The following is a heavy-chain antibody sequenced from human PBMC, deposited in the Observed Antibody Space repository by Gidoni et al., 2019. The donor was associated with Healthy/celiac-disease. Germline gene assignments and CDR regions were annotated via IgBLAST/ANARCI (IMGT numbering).Heavy chain of an antibody. D-gene: IGHD3-3*01. Sequence: LQLQESGSGLVKPSQTLSLTCDVSGGSVSRAGYSWSWIRQPPGKGLEWIGYFYHSGSTYYNPSLKNRVTISVDRSKNQFSLELSSVTAADTAVYYCARSDFWTGYYYFDYWGQGTLVTVSS. CDR1: GGSVSRAGYS. CDR3: ARSDFWTGYYYFDY. J-gene: IGHJ4*02. CDR2: FYHSGST. V-gene: IGHV4-30-2*01.